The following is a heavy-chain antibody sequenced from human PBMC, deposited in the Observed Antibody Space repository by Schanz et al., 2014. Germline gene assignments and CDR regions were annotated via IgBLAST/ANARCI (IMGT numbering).Heavy chain of an antibody. V-gene: IGHV1-18*01. Sequence: QVQLVQSGAEVKKPGASVKVSCKASGYTFTSYGISWVRQAPGQGLEWMGWISANNGNTNKAQKLQGRVTMTTDTSTSTAYMELRSLRSEDTAVYYCARVSMEFERGKSYYYYMDVWGRGTTVTVSS. CDR1: GYTFTSYG. CDR3: ARVSMEFERGKSYYYYMDV. CDR2: ISANNGNT. J-gene: IGHJ6*03. D-gene: IGHD3-10*01.